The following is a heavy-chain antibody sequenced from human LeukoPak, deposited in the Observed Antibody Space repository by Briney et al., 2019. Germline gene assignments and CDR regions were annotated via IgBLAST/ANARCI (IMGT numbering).Heavy chain of an antibody. CDR2: ISYDGSNK. CDR1: GFTFSSYA. Sequence: GGSLRLSCAASGFTFSSYAMHWVRQAPGKGLEWVAVISYDGSNKYYADSAKGQFTISRDNSKNTLYLQMSSLRAEDTAVYYCARDEVVPAELYGDYFDYWGQGTLVTVSS. D-gene: IGHD2-2*01. J-gene: IGHJ4*02. V-gene: IGHV3-30-3*01. CDR3: ARDEVVPAELYGDYFDY.